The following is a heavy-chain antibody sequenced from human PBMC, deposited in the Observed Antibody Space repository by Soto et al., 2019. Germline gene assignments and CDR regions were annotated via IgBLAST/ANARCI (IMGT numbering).Heavy chain of an antibody. Sequence: SVQPSCKASGSTFSSYAISWVRQAPGQGLEWMGGFIPIFGTANYAQKFQGRVTITADESTSTAYMELSSLRSEDTSVYYCARYSRYDSSDSDYWGQGYRVPVCS. D-gene: IGHD3-16*01. CDR1: GSTFSSYA. CDR3: ARYSRYDSSDSDY. CDR2: FIPIFGTA. V-gene: IGHV1-69*13. J-gene: IGHJ4*02.